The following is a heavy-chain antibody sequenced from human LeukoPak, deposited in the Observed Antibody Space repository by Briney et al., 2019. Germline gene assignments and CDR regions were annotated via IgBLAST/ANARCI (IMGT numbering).Heavy chain of an antibody. J-gene: IGHJ4*02. D-gene: IGHD6-19*01. CDR1: GFTFSSYA. CDR3: AKDLFVRKNIAVPGD. Sequence: GGSLRLSCAASGFTFSSYAMSWVRQAPGKGLEWVSAISGSAGSTYYADSVKGRFTISRDNSKNTLYLQMNSLRVEDTAVYYCAKDLFVRKNIAVPGDWGQGTLVTVSS. CDR2: ISGSAGST. V-gene: IGHV3-23*01.